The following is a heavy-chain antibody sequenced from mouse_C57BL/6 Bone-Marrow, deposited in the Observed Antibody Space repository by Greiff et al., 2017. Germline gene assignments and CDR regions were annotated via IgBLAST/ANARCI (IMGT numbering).Heavy chain of an antibody. D-gene: IGHD2-4*01. CDR3: TTPKIYYDYDGGAWFAY. V-gene: IGHV14-4*01. CDR2: IDPENGDT. CDR1: GFNIKDDY. J-gene: IGHJ3*01. Sequence: EVQLQQSGAELVRPGASVKLSCTASGFNIKDDYMHWVKQRPEQGLEWIGWIDPENGDTEYASKFQGKAPITADTSSNTAYLQLSSLTSEDTAVYYCTTPKIYYDYDGGAWFAYWGQGTLVTVSA.